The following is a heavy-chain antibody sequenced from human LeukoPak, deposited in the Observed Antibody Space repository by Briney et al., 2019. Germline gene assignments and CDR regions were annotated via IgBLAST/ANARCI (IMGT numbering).Heavy chain of an antibody. V-gene: IGHV1-69*06. D-gene: IGHD3-3*01. CDR1: GGTFSIYA. CDR3: ARSSLRFLEWFSLGGLRYYFDY. Sequence: GASVTVSCKASGGTFSIYAISWVRHAPGQGLEWMGGVIPIFGTANYAQKVQGGVTITADKSTSTACMEVSSLRSEDTAVYYCARSSLRFLEWFSLGGLRYYFDYWGQGTLVTVSS. J-gene: IGHJ4*02. CDR2: VIPIFGTA.